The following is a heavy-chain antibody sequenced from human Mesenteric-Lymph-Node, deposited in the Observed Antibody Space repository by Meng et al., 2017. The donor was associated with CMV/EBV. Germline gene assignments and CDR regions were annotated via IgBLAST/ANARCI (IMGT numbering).Heavy chain of an antibody. J-gene: IGHJ3*02. CDR2: ISTSSSAI. CDR3: AKDQGYCSSTSCFGYAFDI. CDR1: GFTFSDSY. D-gene: IGHD2-2*01. V-gene: IGHV3-11*01. Sequence: GGSLRLSCAASGFTFSDSYMSWIRQAPGKGLEWVSYISTSSSAINYADSVKGRFTISRDNAKNSLYLQMNSLRAEDSAVYYCAKDQGYCSSTSCFGYAFDIWGQGTMVTVSS.